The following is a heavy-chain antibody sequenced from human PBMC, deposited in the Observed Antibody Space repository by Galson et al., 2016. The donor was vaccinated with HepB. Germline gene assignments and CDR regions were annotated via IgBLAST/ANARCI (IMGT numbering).Heavy chain of an antibody. Sequence: SLRLSCAASEFNISSYWMNWVRQVPGKGLEWVAKIRDDGSEHYSADSVKGRFTISRDNANNSLFLQMTSLRVDDTAVYFCARMPPLGVYWYLDLWGRGTVVTASS. CDR3: ARMPPLGVYWYLDL. CDR1: EFNISSYW. J-gene: IGHJ2*01. D-gene: IGHD3-16*01. V-gene: IGHV3-7*01. CDR2: IRDDGSEH.